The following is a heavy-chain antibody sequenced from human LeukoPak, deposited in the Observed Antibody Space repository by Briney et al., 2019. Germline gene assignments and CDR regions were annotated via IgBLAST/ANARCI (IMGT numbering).Heavy chain of an antibody. Sequence: GGSLRLSCAASGFTFSSYAMSWVRQAPGKGLEWVSAISGSGGSTYYADSVKGRFTISRDNSKNTLYLQMNSLRAEDTAVYYCAKDEDLVVVPAAIIDYWGQGTLVTVSS. V-gene: IGHV3-23*01. CDR2: ISGSGGST. CDR1: GFTFSSYA. CDR3: AKDEDLVVVPAAIIDY. D-gene: IGHD2-2*01. J-gene: IGHJ4*02.